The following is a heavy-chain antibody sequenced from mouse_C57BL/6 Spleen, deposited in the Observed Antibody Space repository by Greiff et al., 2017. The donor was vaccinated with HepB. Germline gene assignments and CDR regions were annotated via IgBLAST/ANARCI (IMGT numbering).Heavy chain of an antibody. Sequence: EVKLEESGGGLVQPGGSLKLSCAASGFTFSDYYMYWVRQTPEKRLEWVAYISNGGGSTYYPDTVKGRFTISRDNAKNTLYLQMSRLKSEDTAMYYCARQYYDYDRGFAYWGQGTLVTVSA. D-gene: IGHD2-4*01. J-gene: IGHJ3*01. CDR1: GFTFSDYY. CDR3: ARQYYDYDRGFAY. V-gene: IGHV5-12*01. CDR2: ISNGGGST.